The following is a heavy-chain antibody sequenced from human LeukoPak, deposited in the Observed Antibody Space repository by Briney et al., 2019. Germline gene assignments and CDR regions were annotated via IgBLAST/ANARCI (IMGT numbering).Heavy chain of an antibody. J-gene: IGHJ5*02. V-gene: IGHV1-8*01. Sequence: ASVKVSCKASGYTFTSYDINWVRQATGQGLEWMGWLNPNSGNTGYAQKFQGRVTMTRNTSISTAYMELSSLRSEDTAVYYCARAPKRYCSSTSCLRNPWFDPWGQGTLVTVSS. CDR3: ARAPKRYCSSTSCLRNPWFDP. CDR2: LNPNSGNT. CDR1: GYTFTSYD. D-gene: IGHD2-2*01.